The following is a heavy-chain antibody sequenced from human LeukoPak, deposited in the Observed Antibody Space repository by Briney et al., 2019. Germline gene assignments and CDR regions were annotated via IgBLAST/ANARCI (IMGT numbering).Heavy chain of an antibody. CDR3: TRSGYYNGYDY. CDR2: ITPDGSAT. Sequence: GGSLRLSCVASGFTFSGHWMHWVSQVPGKGLVAVSRITPDGSATTYADSVKGRFTISRDNAKNTLYLEMNSLTAEDTALYYCTRSGYYNGYDYWGQGTLVTVSS. CDR1: GFTFSGHW. D-gene: IGHD3-10*01. J-gene: IGHJ4*02. V-gene: IGHV3-74*03.